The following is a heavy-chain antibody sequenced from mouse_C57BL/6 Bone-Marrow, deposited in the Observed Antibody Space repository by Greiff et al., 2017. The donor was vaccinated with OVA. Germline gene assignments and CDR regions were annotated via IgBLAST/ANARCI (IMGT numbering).Heavy chain of an antibody. CDR2: INPSTGGT. CDR1: GYTFTDYY. J-gene: IGHJ2*01. V-gene: IGHV1-26*01. Sequence: EVQLQQSGPELVKPGASVKISCKASGYTFTDYYMNWVKQSHGKSLEWIGEINPSTGGTTYNQKFKAKATLTVDKSSSTAYMQLKSLTSEDSAVYYCARSYWDYWGQGTTLTVSS. CDR3: ARSYWDY.